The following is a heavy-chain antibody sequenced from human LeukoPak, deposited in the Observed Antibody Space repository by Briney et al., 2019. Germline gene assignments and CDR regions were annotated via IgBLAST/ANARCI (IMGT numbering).Heavy chain of an antibody. Sequence: GGSLRLSCAASGFTVSSNYMNWVRQAPGKGLEWVSVIYSGVNTYYADSVKGRFTISRDNSKNTLYLQMNSLRAEDTAVYYCATGIAVAGFSYFDCWGQGTLVTVSS. CDR3: ATGIAVAGFSYFDC. V-gene: IGHV3-53*01. D-gene: IGHD6-19*01. CDR2: IYSGVNT. J-gene: IGHJ4*02. CDR1: GFTVSSNY.